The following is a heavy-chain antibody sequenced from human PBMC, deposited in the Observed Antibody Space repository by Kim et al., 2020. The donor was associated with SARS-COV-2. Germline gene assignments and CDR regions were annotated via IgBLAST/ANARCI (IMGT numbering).Heavy chain of an antibody. Sequence: SETLSLTCTVSGGSISSYYWSWIRQPPGKGLEWIGYIYYSGSTNYNPSLKSRVTISVDTSKNQFSLKLSSVTAADTAVYYCARWYGDYYYYYYGMDVWGQGTTVTVSS. CDR2: IYYSGST. V-gene: IGHV4-59*01. CDR3: ARWYGDYYYYYYGMDV. D-gene: IGHD4-17*01. CDR1: GGSISSYY. J-gene: IGHJ6*02.